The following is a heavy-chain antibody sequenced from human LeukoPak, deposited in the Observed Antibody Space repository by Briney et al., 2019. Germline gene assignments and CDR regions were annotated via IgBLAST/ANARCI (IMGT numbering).Heavy chain of an antibody. J-gene: IGHJ4*02. CDR3: ARLDRDSYGYSYFDY. D-gene: IGHD5-18*01. CDR1: GGSISSSSYY. Sequence: SETLSLTCTVSGGSISSSSYYWGWIRQPPGKGLEWIGSIYYSGSTYYNPSLKSRVTISVDTSKNQFSLKLSSVTAADTAVYYCARLDRDSYGYSYFDYWGQGTLVTVSS. V-gene: IGHV4-39*07. CDR2: IYYSGST.